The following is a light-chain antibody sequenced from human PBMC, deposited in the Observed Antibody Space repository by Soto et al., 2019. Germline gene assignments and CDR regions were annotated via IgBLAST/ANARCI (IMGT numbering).Light chain of an antibody. CDR2: TNN. V-gene: IGLV1-44*01. Sequence: QLVLTQPPSASGTPGQRVTISCSGSSSNIGSNAVNWYQQLPGTAPKLLICTNNQRPSGVPDRFSGSKSGTSASLAISGLQSEDEADYCCASWDDSLNGVVFGGGTKLTVL. CDR3: ASWDDSLNGVV. CDR1: SSNIGSNA. J-gene: IGLJ2*01.